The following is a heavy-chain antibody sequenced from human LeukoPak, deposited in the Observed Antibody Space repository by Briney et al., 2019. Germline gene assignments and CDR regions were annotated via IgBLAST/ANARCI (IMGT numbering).Heavy chain of an antibody. CDR1: GFTFSNAW. D-gene: IGHD2/OR15-2a*01. CDR2: IKSKTDGGTT. Sequence: GGSLRLSCAASGFTFSNAWMSWVRQAPGKGLEWVGRIKSKTDGGTTDYAAPVKGRFTISRDDSKNTLYLQMNSLKTEDTAVYYCTTADDSTTYAFDIWGQGTMVTVSS. J-gene: IGHJ3*02. CDR3: TTADDSTTYAFDI. V-gene: IGHV3-15*01.